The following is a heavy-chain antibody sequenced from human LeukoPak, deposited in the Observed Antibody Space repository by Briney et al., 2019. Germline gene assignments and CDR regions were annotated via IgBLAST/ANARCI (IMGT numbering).Heavy chain of an antibody. CDR2: ISSSGSTI. Sequence: GGSLRLSCAASGFTFSSYSMNWVRQAPGKGLEWVSYISSSGSTIYYADSVKGRFTISRDNAKNSLYLQMNSLRAEDTAVYYCARVVSDSSGYNNWFDPWGQGTLVTVSS. V-gene: IGHV3-48*04. CDR1: GFTFSSYS. J-gene: IGHJ5*02. CDR3: ARVVSDSSGYNNWFDP. D-gene: IGHD3-22*01.